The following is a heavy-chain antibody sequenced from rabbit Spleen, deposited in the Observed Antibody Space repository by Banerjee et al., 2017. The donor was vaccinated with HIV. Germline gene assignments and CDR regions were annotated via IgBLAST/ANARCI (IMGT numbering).Heavy chain of an antibody. V-gene: IGHV1S45*01. CDR2: INTITGTA. CDR1: GFSFTFKDV. CDR3: ARDTGSSFSSYGMDL. D-gene: IGHD8-1*01. J-gene: IGHJ6*01. Sequence: QLVESGGGLVKPGASLTLTCKASGFSFTFKDVMCWVRQAPGKGLEWIACINTITGTAVYATWAKGRFTCSKTSSTTVTLQMTSLTAADTATYFCARDTGSSFSSYGMDLWGQGTLVTVS.